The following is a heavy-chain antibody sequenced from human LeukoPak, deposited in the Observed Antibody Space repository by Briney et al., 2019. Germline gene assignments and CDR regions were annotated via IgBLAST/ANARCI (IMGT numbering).Heavy chain of an antibody. J-gene: IGHJ3*02. CDR1: GFTFSSYG. D-gene: IGHD4-17*01. V-gene: IGHV3-23*01. CDR3: AKGGDYGRVFDI. Sequence: YPGGSLRLSCAASGFTFSSYGMNWVRQAPGKGLEWVSAISGSGGSTYYADFVKGRFTISRDNSKNMLYLQMNSLRAEDTAVYYCAKGGDYGRVFDIWGQGTVVTVSS. CDR2: ISGSGGST.